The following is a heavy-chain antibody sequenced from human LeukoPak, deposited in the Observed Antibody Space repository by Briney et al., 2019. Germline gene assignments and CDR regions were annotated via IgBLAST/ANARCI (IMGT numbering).Heavy chain of an antibody. J-gene: IGHJ4*02. CDR1: GFTFSSYW. V-gene: IGHV3-7*03. Sequence: GGSLRLSCAASGFTFSSYWMTWVRQAPGKGLEWVANIKQDGSKRNYVDSVKGRFTISRDNAKNSLYLQMNSLRAEDTAVYYCATPLDYYDTSGYHQGGDWGQGTLVTVSS. CDR3: ATPLDYYDTSGYHQGGD. D-gene: IGHD3-22*01. CDR2: IKQDGSKR.